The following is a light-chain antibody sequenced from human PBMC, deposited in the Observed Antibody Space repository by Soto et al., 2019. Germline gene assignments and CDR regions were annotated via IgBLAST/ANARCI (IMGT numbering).Light chain of an antibody. CDR3: QQYGSSTRT. V-gene: IGKV3-20*01. Sequence: EIVMTQSPATLSVSPGERATLSCRSSQGVSIDLAWYQHTPCQAPRLLIYGASTRATGIPDRFTATGPGTDFNLTISRLAPEDFAVYYCQQYGSSTRTFGQGTKVDIK. CDR2: GAS. J-gene: IGKJ1*01. CDR1: QGVSID.